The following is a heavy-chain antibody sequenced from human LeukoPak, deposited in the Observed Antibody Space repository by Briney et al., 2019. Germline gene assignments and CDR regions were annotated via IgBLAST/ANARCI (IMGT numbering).Heavy chain of an antibody. CDR3: ARHGEYSYGEFDY. CDR2: IYYSGST. CDR1: GVAFSGYY. D-gene: IGHD5-18*01. V-gene: IGHV4-59*08. Sequence: PSETLSLTCAVYGVAFSGYYWSWLRQPPGKGLEWIGYIYYSGSTNYNPSLKSRVTISVDTSKNQFSLKLSSVTAADTAVYYCARHGEYSYGEFDYWGQGTLVTVSS. J-gene: IGHJ4*02.